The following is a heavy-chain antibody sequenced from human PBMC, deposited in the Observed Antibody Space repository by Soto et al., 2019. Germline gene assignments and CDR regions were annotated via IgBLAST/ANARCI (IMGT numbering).Heavy chain of an antibody. CDR2: IYYSGST. CDR1: GGSISSYY. D-gene: IGHD5-12*01. V-gene: IGHV4-59*01. Sequence: SETLSLTCTVSGGSISSYYWSWIRQPPGKGLEWIGNIYYSGSTNYNPSLKSRVTISVDTSKNQFSLKLSSVTAADTAVYYCARERGGWLQFYFDYWGQGTLVTVSS. J-gene: IGHJ4*02. CDR3: ARERGGWLQFYFDY.